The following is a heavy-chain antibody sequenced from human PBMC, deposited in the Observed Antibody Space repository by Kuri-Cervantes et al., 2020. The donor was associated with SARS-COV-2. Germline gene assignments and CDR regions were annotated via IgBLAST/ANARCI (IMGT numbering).Heavy chain of an antibody. Sequence: GESLKISCAASGFTFSSYAMHWVRQAPGKGLEWVAVIWYDGSNTYYADSVEGRFTISRDNSKNTLYLQMNNLRAEDTAVYYCARSGYTYGYYFSAFDIWGQGTMVTVSS. J-gene: IGHJ3*02. D-gene: IGHD5-18*01. CDR2: IWYDGSNT. CDR3: ARSGYTYGYYFSAFDI. CDR1: GFTFSSYA. V-gene: IGHV3-33*01.